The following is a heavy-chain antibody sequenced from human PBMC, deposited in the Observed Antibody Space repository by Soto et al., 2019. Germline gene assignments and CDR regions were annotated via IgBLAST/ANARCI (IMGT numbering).Heavy chain of an antibody. D-gene: IGHD3-9*01. CDR1: SGSISSSNW. V-gene: IGHV4-4*02. CDR3: ARTIRYFDWLLSGYYMDV. Sequence: SETLSLTCAVSSGSISSSNWWSWVRQPPGKGLEWIGEIYHSGSTNYNPSLKSRVTISVDKSKNQFSLKLSSVTAADTAVYYCARTIRYFDWLLSGYYMDVWGKGTTATVSS. J-gene: IGHJ6*03. CDR2: IYHSGST.